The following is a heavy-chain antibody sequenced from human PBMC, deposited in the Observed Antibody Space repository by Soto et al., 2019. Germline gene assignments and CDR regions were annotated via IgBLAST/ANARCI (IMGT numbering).Heavy chain of an antibody. CDR1: GFTFSNYA. V-gene: IGHV3-23*01. J-gene: IGHJ4*02. Sequence: EVQLLESGGGLVRPGGSLRLSCAASGFTFSNYAMSWVRQAPGKGLEWVSAISVSGGITYYADSVKGRFTISRDNSKNTLYLQMNSLRAEDTAIYYCTKDKSRGITVIADCWGQGTLVTVSS. CDR2: ISVSGGIT. CDR3: TKDKSRGITVIADC. D-gene: IGHD2-21*01.